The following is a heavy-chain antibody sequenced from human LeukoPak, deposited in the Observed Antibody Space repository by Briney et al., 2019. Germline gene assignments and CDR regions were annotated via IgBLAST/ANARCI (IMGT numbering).Heavy chain of an antibody. CDR1: GFTFSSHG. Sequence: GGSLRLSCAASGFTFSSHGMHWVRQAPGKGLEWVAVIWYDGSYKYYADSVKGRFTISRDNAKNSLYLQMNSLRAEDTAVYYCARDPTAGFDYWGQGTLVTVSS. D-gene: IGHD6-13*01. CDR3: ARDPTAGFDY. J-gene: IGHJ4*02. V-gene: IGHV3-33*01. CDR2: IWYDGSYK.